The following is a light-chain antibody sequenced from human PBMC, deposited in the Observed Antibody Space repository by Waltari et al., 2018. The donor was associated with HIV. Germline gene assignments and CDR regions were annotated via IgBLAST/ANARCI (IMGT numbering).Light chain of an antibody. J-gene: IGKJ4*01. CDR3: QQLNSYLTLT. Sequence: DVQLTQSPSFLSASVGDRVTITCRARPGIVNYLAWYQQKPGKAPKLLIYAASTLQRGVPSRFSGSGSGTEFTLTISSLQPEDFATYYCQQLNSYLTLTFGGGTKVEIK. V-gene: IGKV1-9*01. CDR2: AAS. CDR1: PGIVNY.